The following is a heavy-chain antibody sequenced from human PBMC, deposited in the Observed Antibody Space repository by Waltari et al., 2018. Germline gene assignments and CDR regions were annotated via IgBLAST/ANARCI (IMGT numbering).Heavy chain of an antibody. CDR2: VYYSGAS. J-gene: IGHJ4*02. CDR1: GGPLRSRGFY. Sequence: QLQLQESGPGLVKPSETLSLSCTVSGGPLRSRGFYWGWIRQSPGKGLEWIGSVYYSGASYYNPSLESRVTMSIDTSKRHFSLRLTSVTVADTAVYYCVRPERGSYYYFDSWGQGTLVIVSS. V-gene: IGHV4-39*02. D-gene: IGHD3-16*01. CDR3: VRPERGSYYYFDS.